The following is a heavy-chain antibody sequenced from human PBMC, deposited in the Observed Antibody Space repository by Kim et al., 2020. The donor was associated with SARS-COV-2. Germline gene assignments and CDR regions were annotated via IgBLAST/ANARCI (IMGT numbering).Heavy chain of an antibody. Sequence: GGSLRLSCAASGFSVSNNYMTWVRQAPGKGLEWVSVIYTGGVTYYADSVKGRFTISRDNSKNMLYLQMNSLRPEDTAVYYCVREVDCSDGVCYPESYGYWDQGTPVTVSS. V-gene: IGHV3-53*01. J-gene: IGHJ4*02. CDR1: GFSVSNNY. CDR3: VREVDCSDGVCYPESYGY. CDR2: IYTGGVT. D-gene: IGHD2-8*02.